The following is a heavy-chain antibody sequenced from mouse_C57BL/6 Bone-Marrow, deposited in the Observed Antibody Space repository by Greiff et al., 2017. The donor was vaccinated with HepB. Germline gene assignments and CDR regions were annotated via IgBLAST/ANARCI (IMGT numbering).Heavy chain of an antibody. CDR1: GFSFNTYA. CDR2: IRSKSNNYAT. D-gene: IGHD2-4*01. Sequence: EVKVVESGGGLVQPKGSLKLSCAASGFSFNTYAMNWVRQAPGKGLEWVARIRSKSNNYATYYADSVKDRFTISRDDSESMLYLQMNNLKTEDTAMYYCVRHADYDYDDAMDYWGQGTSVTVSS. V-gene: IGHV10-1*01. CDR3: VRHADYDYDDAMDY. J-gene: IGHJ4*01.